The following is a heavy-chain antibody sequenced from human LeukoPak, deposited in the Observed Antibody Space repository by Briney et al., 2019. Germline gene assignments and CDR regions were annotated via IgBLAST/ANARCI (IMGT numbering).Heavy chain of an antibody. D-gene: IGHD3-22*01. J-gene: IGHJ4*02. CDR3: ARDPIYYYDSTGLDY. CDR1: GYTFTGYY. Sequence: ASVKVSCKASGYTFTGYYMHWVRQAPGQGLEWMGWINPNSGGTNYAQKFQGRVTMTRDTSISTAYMELSRLRSDDTAVYYCARDPIYYYDSTGLDYWGQGTLDTVSS. V-gene: IGHV1-2*02. CDR2: INPNSGGT.